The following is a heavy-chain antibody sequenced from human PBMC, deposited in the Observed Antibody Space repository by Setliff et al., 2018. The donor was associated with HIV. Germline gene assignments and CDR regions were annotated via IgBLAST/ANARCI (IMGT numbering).Heavy chain of an antibody. D-gene: IGHD3-9*01. CDR3: ATRNTLRYFEWLNYYYYYMDV. CDR2: IYYSGNA. Sequence: SETLSLTCTVSGGSISSSNYCWGWIRQPPGKGPEWIGSIYYSGNAYYNPSLKSRVTISVDTSENQFSLKLSSVTAADTAVYYCATRNTLRYFEWLNYYYYYMDVWGKGTTVTVSS. J-gene: IGHJ6*03. CDR1: GGSISSSNYC. V-gene: IGHV4-39*01.